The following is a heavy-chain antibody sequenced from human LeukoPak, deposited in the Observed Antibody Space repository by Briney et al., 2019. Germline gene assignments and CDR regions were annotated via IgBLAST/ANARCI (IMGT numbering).Heavy chain of an antibody. Sequence: KPSETLSLTCAVSGYSISSGYYWGWIRQPPGKGLEWIGSIYHSGSTYYNPSLKSRVTISVDTSKNQFSLKLSSVTAADTAVYYCARQSRGSYRLDYWGQGTLVTVSS. J-gene: IGHJ4*02. CDR3: ARQSRGSYRLDY. D-gene: IGHD3-16*02. V-gene: IGHV4-38-2*01. CDR2: IYHSGST. CDR1: GYSISSGYY.